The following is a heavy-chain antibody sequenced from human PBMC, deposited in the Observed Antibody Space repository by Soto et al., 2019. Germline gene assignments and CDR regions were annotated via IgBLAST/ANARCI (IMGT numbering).Heavy chain of an antibody. CDR1: GYTFTSYD. V-gene: IGHV1-8*01. CDR3: ARFPLSGYYNYYYYYMDV. Sequence: QVQLVQSGAEVKKPGASVKVSCKASGYTFTSYDINWVRQATGQGLEWMGWMNPNSGNTGYAQKFQGRVTMTRNTSISTAYMELSSLRSEDTAVYYCARFPLSGYYNYYYYYMDVWGKGTTVTVSS. D-gene: IGHD5-12*01. J-gene: IGHJ6*03. CDR2: MNPNSGNT.